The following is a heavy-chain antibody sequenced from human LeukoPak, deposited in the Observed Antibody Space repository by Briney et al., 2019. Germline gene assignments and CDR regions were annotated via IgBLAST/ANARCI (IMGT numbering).Heavy chain of an antibody. V-gene: IGHV3-7*01. Sequence: GGSLRLSCAASGFAFSNYWMTWVRQAPGKGLEWVAHINQDGSKEYYMDSVKARFTISRDNAKNSLSLQMNSLRAEDTAVYYCVRDGGVSGYDLLDYWGQGTLVTVSS. J-gene: IGHJ4*02. CDR1: GFAFSNYW. CDR2: INQDGSKE. CDR3: VRDGGVSGYDLLDY. D-gene: IGHD5-12*01.